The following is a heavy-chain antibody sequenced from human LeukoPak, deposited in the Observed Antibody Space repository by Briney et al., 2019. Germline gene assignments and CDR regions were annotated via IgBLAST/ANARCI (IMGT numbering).Heavy chain of an antibody. J-gene: IGHJ3*02. CDR3: AREGIQLHDAFDI. V-gene: IGHV3-48*01. D-gene: IGHD5-18*01. CDR2: ISSSSSSI. Sequence: GGSLRLSCAASGLTFSNYNMNWVRQAPGKGLEWVSYISSSSSSIYYADSAKGRFTVSRDNAKNSLYLQMNSLRAEDTAVYYCAREGIQLHDAFDIWGQGTMVTVSS. CDR1: GLTFSNYN.